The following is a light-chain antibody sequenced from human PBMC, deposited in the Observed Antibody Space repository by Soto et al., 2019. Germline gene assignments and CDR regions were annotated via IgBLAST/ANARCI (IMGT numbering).Light chain of an antibody. V-gene: IGLV2-8*01. J-gene: IGLJ3*02. CDR3: SSYAGSKNSV. Sequence: QSALTQPPSASGSPGQSVTISCTGTSSDVGGYNYVSWYQQHPDKAPKRMMYEVSKRPSGVPDRFSGSKSGNTASLTVSGLQAEDEADYYCSSYAGSKNSVFGGGTKLTVL. CDR1: SSDVGGYNY. CDR2: EVS.